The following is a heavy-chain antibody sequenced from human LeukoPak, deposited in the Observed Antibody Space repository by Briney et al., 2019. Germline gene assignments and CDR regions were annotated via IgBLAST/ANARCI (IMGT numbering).Heavy chain of an antibody. Sequence: ASVKVSCKASGYTFTGYYMHWVRQAPGQGLEWMGWTNPNSGGTNYAQKFQGRVTMTRDTSISTAYMELSRLRSDDTAVYYCARSRAYGSGSYPWYWGQGTLVTVSS. D-gene: IGHD3-10*01. V-gene: IGHV1-2*02. CDR3: ARSRAYGSGSYPWY. J-gene: IGHJ4*02. CDR1: GYTFTGYY. CDR2: TNPNSGGT.